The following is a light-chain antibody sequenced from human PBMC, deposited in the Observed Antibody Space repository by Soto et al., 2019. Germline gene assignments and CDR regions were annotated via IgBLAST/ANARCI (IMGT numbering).Light chain of an antibody. CDR1: QSVSSSY. J-gene: IGKJ5*01. CDR3: QQYGSSPPVT. Sequence: DIVLTQSPGTLSLSPGERATLSCGASQSVSSSYLAWYHQKPGQTPRLLIYGASGRATGIPARFSGSGSGTDFTLTISRLEPEDFAVYYCQQYGSSPPVTFGQGTRLEIK. CDR2: GAS. V-gene: IGKV3-20*01.